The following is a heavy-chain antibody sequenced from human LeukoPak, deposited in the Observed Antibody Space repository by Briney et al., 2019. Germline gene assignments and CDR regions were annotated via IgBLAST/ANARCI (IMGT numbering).Heavy chain of an antibody. Sequence: ASVKVSCKASGYTFTSYGISWVRQAPGQGLEWMGWISAYNGNTNYAQKLQGRVTMTTDTSTSTAYMELRSLRSEDTAVYYCARDRWGSGWYSVDYWGQGTLVTVSS. D-gene: IGHD6-19*01. CDR1: GYTFTSYG. CDR2: ISAYNGNT. V-gene: IGHV1-18*01. CDR3: ARDRWGSGWYSVDY. J-gene: IGHJ4*02.